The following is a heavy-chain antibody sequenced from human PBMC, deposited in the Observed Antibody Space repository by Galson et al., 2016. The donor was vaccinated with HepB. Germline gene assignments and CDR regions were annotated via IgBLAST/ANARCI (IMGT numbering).Heavy chain of an antibody. CDR3: ARTWYYSIWSGYYPYFDD. CDR2: IGMSDTTI. CDR1: GFTFSDYY. Sequence: SLRLSCAVSGFTFSDYYMTWIRQAPGKGLEWISYIGMSDTTIYYADSVKGRFTVSRDNANRSLYLQMNSLRAEDTAVYYCARTWYYSIWSGYYPYFDDWGQGTLVTVSP. D-gene: IGHD3-3*01. V-gene: IGHV3-11*01. J-gene: IGHJ4*02.